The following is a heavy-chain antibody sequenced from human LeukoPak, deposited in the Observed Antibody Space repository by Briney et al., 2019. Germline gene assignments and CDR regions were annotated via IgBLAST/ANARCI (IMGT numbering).Heavy chain of an antibody. CDR1: GGSISSYY. CDR3: ARLAVAASTDI. J-gene: IGHJ3*02. V-gene: IGHV4-59*08. D-gene: IGHD6-19*01. Sequence: SETLSLTCTVSGGSISSYYWSWIRQPPGKGLEWIGYIYYSGSTNYNPSLKSRVTISVDTSKNQFSLKLSSVTAADTAVYYCARLAVAASTDIWGQGTMVTVSS. CDR2: IYYSGST.